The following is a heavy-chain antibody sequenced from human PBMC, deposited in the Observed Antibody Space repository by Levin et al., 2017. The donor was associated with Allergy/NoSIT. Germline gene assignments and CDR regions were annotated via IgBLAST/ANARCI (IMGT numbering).Heavy chain of an antibody. D-gene: IGHD4-17*01. CDR1: GDSISSYY. V-gene: IGHV4-59*01. CDR3: TGGGGRGDYVGQYYYYYCMDV. CDR2: IYYIGST. J-gene: IGHJ6*03. Sequence: NPSETLSLTCTVSGDSISSYYWSWIRQPPGKGLEWIGYIYYIGSTNYNPSLKSRVTISVDPSKNQFSLKLSSVTAADTAVCYCTGGGGRGDYVGQYYYYYCMDVWGKGTTVTVSS.